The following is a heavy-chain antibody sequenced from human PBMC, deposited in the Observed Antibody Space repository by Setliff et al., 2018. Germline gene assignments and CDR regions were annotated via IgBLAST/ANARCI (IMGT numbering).Heavy chain of an antibody. CDR2: ITYDGSEK. CDR1: GFTFSTHG. J-gene: IGHJ4*02. Sequence: GGSLRLSCAASGFTFSTHGMHWVRQAPGKGLEWVAGITYDGSEKYYVDSVKGRFTISRDNAKNSLYLQMNSLRAEDTAVYYCARGSSSYDYWGQGTLVTVSS. CDR3: ARGSSSYDY. V-gene: IGHV3-33*01. D-gene: IGHD6-6*01.